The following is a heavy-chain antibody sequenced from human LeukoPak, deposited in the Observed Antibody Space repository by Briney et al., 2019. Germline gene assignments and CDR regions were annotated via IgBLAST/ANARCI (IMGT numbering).Heavy chain of an antibody. D-gene: IGHD2-2*01. CDR3: ARGWRYCSSTSCYYAP. V-gene: IGHV4-34*01. Sequence: SETLSPTCAVYGGSFSGYYWSWIRQPPGKGLEWIGEINHSGSTNYNPSLKSRVTISVDTSKNQFSLKLSSVTAADTAVYYCARGWRYCSSTSCYYAPWGQGTLVTVSS. CDR2: INHSGST. CDR1: GGSFSGYY. J-gene: IGHJ5*02.